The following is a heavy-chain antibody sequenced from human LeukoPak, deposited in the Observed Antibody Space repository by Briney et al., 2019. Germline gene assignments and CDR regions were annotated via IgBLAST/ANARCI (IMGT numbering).Heavy chain of an antibody. Sequence: SETLSLTCTVSGGSISSYYWSWIRQPAGKGLEWIGRIYTSGSTNYNPSLKSRVTMSVDTSKNQFSLKLSSVTAADTAVYYCARDFHGDYPMTKLFDYYYYYGMDVWGQGTTVTVSS. J-gene: IGHJ6*02. CDR3: ARDFHGDYPMTKLFDYYYYYGMDV. V-gene: IGHV4-4*07. CDR1: GGSISSYY. CDR2: IYTSGST. D-gene: IGHD4-17*01.